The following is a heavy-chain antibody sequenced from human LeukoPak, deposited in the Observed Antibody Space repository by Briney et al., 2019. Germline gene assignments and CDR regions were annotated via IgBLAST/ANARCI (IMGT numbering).Heavy chain of an antibody. Sequence: GESLKISCKASGYIFISYWIGWVRPLPGKGPEWMGIIYPGDSDTRYSPSFQGQVTISADKSISTAYLQWSSLRASDTAMYYCARREGAMSFDYWGQGTLVTVSS. D-gene: IGHD1-26*01. CDR1: GYIFISYW. V-gene: IGHV5-51*01. J-gene: IGHJ4*02. CDR2: IYPGDSDT. CDR3: ARREGAMSFDY.